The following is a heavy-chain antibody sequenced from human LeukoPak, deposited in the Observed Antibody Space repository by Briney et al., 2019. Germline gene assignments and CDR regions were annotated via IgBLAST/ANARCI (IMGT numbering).Heavy chain of an antibody. CDR3: AVGDWLHD. V-gene: IGHV4-38-2*02. Sequence: SETLSLTCTVSGYSMGSGYYWGWIRQTPERGLEWIGSMYHTGSTYYNPSLKSRVTISVDTSKNQFYLKLSSVTAADTAVYYCAVGDWLHDWGQGTLVTVSS. J-gene: IGHJ5*02. D-gene: IGHD3-10*01. CDR1: GYSMGSGYY. CDR2: MYHTGST.